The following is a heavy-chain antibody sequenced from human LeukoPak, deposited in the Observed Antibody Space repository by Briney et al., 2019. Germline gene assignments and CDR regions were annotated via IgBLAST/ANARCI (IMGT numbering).Heavy chain of an antibody. V-gene: IGHV1-2*02. CDR3: AREFRTTTWSFDAFDL. CDR2: IYPTSGAT. CDR1: GYTFTDYY. D-gene: IGHD1/OR15-1a*01. Sequence: ASVTVSCKASGYTFTDYYMHWVRQAPGQGLDWVGWIYPTSGATNYAQKFQGRVTMTRDTSNNTSYMELSRLRSDDTAVYYCAREFRTTTWSFDAFDLWGQGTMVTVSS. J-gene: IGHJ3*01.